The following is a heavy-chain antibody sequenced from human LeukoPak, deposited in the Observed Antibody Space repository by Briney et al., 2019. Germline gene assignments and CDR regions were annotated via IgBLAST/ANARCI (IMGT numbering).Heavy chain of an antibody. D-gene: IGHD1-1*01. J-gene: IGHJ4*02. CDR2: IYSGGST. CDR1: GFTVSNNY. CDR3: ARDLGSAAGW. V-gene: IGHV3-53*01. Sequence: PEGSLRLSCAASGFTVSNNYMSWVRQAPGKGLEWVSAIYSGGSTRYADSVKGRFTISRDNSNNTLYLQMNSLRAEDTALYYCARDLGSAAGWWGQGTLVTVSS.